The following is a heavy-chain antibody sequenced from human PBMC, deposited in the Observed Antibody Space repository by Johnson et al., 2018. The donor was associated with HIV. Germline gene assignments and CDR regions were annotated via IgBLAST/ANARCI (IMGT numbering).Heavy chain of an antibody. CDR3: ASPQAGDYPQDDAFHI. CDR2: INADGRST. Sequence: VQLVESGGGLVQPGGSLRLSCAASGFTFSSYWMSWVRQVPGKGLVWVSRINADGRSTTYADSVKGRFTISRDNAQNTLYLQMNSLRAEDTAVYYCASPQAGDYPQDDAFHIWGQGTVVTVSS. CDR1: GFTFSSYW. J-gene: IGHJ3*02. D-gene: IGHD4-17*01. V-gene: IGHV3-74*02.